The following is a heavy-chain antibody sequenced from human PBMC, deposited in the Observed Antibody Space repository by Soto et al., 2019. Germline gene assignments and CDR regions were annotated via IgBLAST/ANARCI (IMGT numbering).Heavy chain of an antibody. D-gene: IGHD1-7*01. CDR2: IHPSEADT. CDR3: ARHEVNYDNVYGMDV. J-gene: IGHJ6*02. Sequence: GWIRQPPGKGLEWMGSIHPSEADTRYSPSFQGQVTISADRSITTAYLQWSSLKASDTDMYYCARHEVNYDNVYGMDVWGQGTTVTVSS. V-gene: IGHV5-51*01.